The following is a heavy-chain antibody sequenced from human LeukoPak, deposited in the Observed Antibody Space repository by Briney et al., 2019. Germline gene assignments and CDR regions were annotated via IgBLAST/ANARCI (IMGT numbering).Heavy chain of an antibody. D-gene: IGHD3-22*01. J-gene: IGHJ4*02. Sequence: AGRSLRLSCAASGFTLDDYAMHWVRQAPGKGLEWVSGISWNSGSIGYADSVKGRFTISRDNAKNSLYLQMNSLRAEDTALYYCAKGVFGYYYDSSDHGAYYFDYWGQGTLVTVSS. V-gene: IGHV3-9*01. CDR2: ISWNSGSI. CDR3: AKGVFGYYYDSSDHGAYYFDY. CDR1: GFTLDDYA.